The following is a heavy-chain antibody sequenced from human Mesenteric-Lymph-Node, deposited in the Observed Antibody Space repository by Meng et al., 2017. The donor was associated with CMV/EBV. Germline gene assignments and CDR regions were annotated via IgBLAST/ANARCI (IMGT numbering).Heavy chain of an antibody. D-gene: IGHD3-9*01. CDR2: INHSGST. V-gene: IGHV4-34*01. CDR3: ARGSSYDILTGYFDY. J-gene: IGHJ4*02. Sequence: QVELHQCVAGLLNPSATLAVTCAVYGVSFSGYHWNWIRQSPEKGLEWIGEINHSGSTTYNPSFTSRIIISVDTSTNQISLNMSSVTAADTAVYYCARGSSYDILTGYFDYWGQGALVTVSS. CDR1: GVSFSGYH.